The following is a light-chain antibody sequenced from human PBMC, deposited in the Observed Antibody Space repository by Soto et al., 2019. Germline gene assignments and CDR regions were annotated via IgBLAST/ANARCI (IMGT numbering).Light chain of an antibody. CDR3: QESYSSPLMYT. CDR2: DAS. V-gene: IGKV1-39*01. Sequence: DIQMTQSPSSLSASVGDRVTFTCRASQNIRSDLNWYQQKPGKAPKLLIYDASTLQSGVPSRFSGSGSGTDFTLTISSLQPEDFATYYCQESYSSPLMYTFGQGTKLEIK. CDR1: QNIRSD. J-gene: IGKJ2*01.